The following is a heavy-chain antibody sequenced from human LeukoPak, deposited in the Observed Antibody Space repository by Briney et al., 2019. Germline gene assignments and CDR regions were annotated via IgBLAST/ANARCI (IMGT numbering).Heavy chain of an antibody. V-gene: IGHV3-23*01. CDR2: ISGTGGRT. J-gene: IGHJ6*02. D-gene: IGHD3-16*01. CDR1: GFTFSNYA. CDR3: AKGLHGGVGYGVDV. Sequence: GGSLRLSCTASGFTFSNYAMTWVRQAPGKGLEWVSSISGTGGRTYSADSVKGRFTISRDNSKNTLYLQMKNLRVEHTAVYYCAKGLHGGVGYGVDVWGQGATVTVSS.